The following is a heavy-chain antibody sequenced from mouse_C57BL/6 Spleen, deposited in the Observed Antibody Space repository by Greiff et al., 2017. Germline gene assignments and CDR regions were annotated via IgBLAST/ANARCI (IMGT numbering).Heavy chain of an antibody. V-gene: IGHV1-69*01. D-gene: IGHD1-1*01. Sequence: QVQLQQSGAELVMPGASVKLSCKASGYTLTSYWMHWVKQRPGQGLEWIGEIDPSDSYTNYNQKFKGKSTLTVDKSSSTAYMQLSSLTSEDSAVYYCARYYYGSSSVFDVWGTGTTGTVAS. J-gene: IGHJ1*03. CDR3: ARYYYGSSSVFDV. CDR1: GYTLTSYW. CDR2: IDPSDSYT.